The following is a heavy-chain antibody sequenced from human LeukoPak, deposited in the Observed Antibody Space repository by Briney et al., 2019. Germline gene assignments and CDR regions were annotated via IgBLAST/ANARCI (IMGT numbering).Heavy chain of an antibody. Sequence: GGSLRLSCAASAFTFSNYNMNWVRQAPGKGLEWVSSITSSGSYIYYADSVKGRFTISRDNAKNSLYLQLNSLRAEDTAVYYCAELGITMIGGVWGKGTTVTISS. V-gene: IGHV3-21*01. CDR3: AELGITMIGGV. D-gene: IGHD3-10*02. CDR2: ITSSGSYI. CDR1: AFTFSNYN. J-gene: IGHJ6*04.